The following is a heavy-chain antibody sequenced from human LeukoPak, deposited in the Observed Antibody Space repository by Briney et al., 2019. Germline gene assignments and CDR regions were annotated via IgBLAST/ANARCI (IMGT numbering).Heavy chain of an antibody. Sequence: SETLSLTCTVSGASINNYYWSWIWQSAGKGLEWIGRIDTSGNTRYNPSLESRLSMSLDTSKNQFSLTLNSVTAADTAVYYCARGLVTEYRGHDFENYFNHWGQGTRVTVSS. J-gene: IGHJ4*02. D-gene: IGHD5-12*01. CDR2: IDTSGNT. CDR3: ARGLVTEYRGHDFENYFNH. V-gene: IGHV4-4*07. CDR1: GASINNYY.